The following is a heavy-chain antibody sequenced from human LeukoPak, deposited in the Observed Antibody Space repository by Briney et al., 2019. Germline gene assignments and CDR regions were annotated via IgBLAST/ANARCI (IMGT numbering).Heavy chain of an antibody. V-gene: IGHV3-7*01. Sequence: GGSLRLSCAASGFTFSSYGMHWVRQAPGKGLEWVANIKQDGSEKYYVDSVKGRFTISRDNAKNSLYLQMNSLRAEDTAVYYCARFSSYYYYYMDVWGKGTTVTISS. J-gene: IGHJ6*03. CDR1: GFTFSSYG. CDR2: IKQDGSEK. CDR3: ARFSSYYYYYMDV.